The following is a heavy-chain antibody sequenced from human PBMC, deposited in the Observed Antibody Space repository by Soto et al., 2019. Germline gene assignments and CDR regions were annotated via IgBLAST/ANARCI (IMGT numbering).Heavy chain of an antibody. Sequence: EVQVLESGGGLVQPGGSLRLSCTASGFTFSNYPMSWVRQAPGKGLEWVSGMSGSGASTYYADSVKGRFTISRDNSKNTLYLQMNSLRGEDTAIYYCARRRKSGSYYRYYGMDVWGQGTTVTVSS. D-gene: IGHD1-26*01. J-gene: IGHJ6*02. V-gene: IGHV3-23*01. CDR1: GFTFSNYP. CDR2: MSGSGAST. CDR3: ARRRKSGSYYRYYGMDV.